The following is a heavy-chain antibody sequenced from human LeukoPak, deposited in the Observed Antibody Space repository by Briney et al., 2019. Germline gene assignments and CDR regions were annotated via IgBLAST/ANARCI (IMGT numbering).Heavy chain of an antibody. CDR3: AREHGSGSYFEYYSDY. J-gene: IGHJ4*02. CDR1: GGSISSYY. D-gene: IGHD3-10*01. Sequence: SETLSLTCTVSGGSISSYYWSWIRQPPGKGLEWIGYIYYSGSTNYNPSLKSRVTISVDTSKNQFSLKLSSVTAADTAVYYCAREHGSGSYFEYYSDYWGQGTLVTVSS. V-gene: IGHV4-59*01. CDR2: IYYSGST.